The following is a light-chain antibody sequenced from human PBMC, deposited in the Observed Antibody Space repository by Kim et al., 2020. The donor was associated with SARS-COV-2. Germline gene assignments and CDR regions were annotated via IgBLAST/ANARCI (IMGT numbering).Light chain of an antibody. CDR2: YDS. CDR3: QVWDSSSDHRV. Sequence: VSVAPGKTARITCGGNNIGSKSVHWYQQKPGQAPVLVIYYDSDWPSGIPERFSGSNSGNTATLTISRVEAGDEADYYCQVWDSSSDHRVFGGGTQLTVL. V-gene: IGLV3-21*04. J-gene: IGLJ3*02. CDR1: NIGSKS.